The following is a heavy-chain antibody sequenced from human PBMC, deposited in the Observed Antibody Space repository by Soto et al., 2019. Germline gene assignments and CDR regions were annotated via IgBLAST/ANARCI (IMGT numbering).Heavy chain of an antibody. J-gene: IGHJ6*02. CDR3: AQCLLGVNYYYGMDV. D-gene: IGHD3-16*01. V-gene: IGHV1-69*13. Sequence: SVKVSCKASGGTFSSYASNWLRQAPGQGLEWMGGIIPIFATADYAQKFQGRVTITADESTSTAYMELSSLRSEDTAVYYCAQCLLGVNYYYGMDVWGQGTTVTVSS. CDR1: GGTFSSYA. CDR2: IIPIFATA.